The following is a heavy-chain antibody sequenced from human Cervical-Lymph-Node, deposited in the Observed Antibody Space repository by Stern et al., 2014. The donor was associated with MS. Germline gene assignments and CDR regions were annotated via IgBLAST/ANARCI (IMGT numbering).Heavy chain of an antibody. J-gene: IGHJ3*01. CDR1: GGSVSSNNW. Sequence: QVQLQESGPGLVKPSGTLSLTCAVSGGSVSSNNWWSWVRQSPGKGLEWIGEISHSGTTNYNPSLRSRVTISVDKSKNQFSLKLTSVTAADTAVFYCARTRFNDEFAFDVWGQGTMVTVSS. CDR3: ARTRFNDEFAFDV. D-gene: IGHD3-3*01. CDR2: ISHSGTT. V-gene: IGHV4-4*02.